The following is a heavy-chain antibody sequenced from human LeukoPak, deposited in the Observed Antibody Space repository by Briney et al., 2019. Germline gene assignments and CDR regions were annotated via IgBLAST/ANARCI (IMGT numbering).Heavy chain of an antibody. CDR1: GFTFSSYS. J-gene: IGHJ4*02. CDR2: ISGSGKTI. D-gene: IGHD5-18*01. Sequence: GGSLRLSCAVSGFTFSSYSMSWVRHAPGKGLEWVSYISGSGKTIYYADSVKGRFTISRDSTKNSLYLQMNSLGAEDTAVYYCARDWDVDTAMVTVDYWGQGTLVTVSS. CDR3: ARDWDVDTAMVTVDY. V-gene: IGHV3-48*01.